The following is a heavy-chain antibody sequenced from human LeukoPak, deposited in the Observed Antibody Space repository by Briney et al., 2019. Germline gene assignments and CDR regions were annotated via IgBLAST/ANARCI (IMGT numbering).Heavy chain of an antibody. J-gene: IGHJ4*02. CDR2: INSEGSGT. D-gene: IGHD4-23*01. CDR3: AKGGTTVVDY. CDR1: GLIISNYW. Sequence: PGGSLRLSCAASGLIISNYWMHWVRQAPGKGLVWVARINSEGSGTTYADSVKGRFTISGDNAKNTLYLQMNSLRDEDTAVYYCAKGGTTVVDYWGQGTLVTVSS. V-gene: IGHV3-74*01.